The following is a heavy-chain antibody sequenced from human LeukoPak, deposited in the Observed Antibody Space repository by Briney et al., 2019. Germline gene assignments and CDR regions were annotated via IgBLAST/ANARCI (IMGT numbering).Heavy chain of an antibody. Sequence: GASVKVSCKASGYTFTDYYIHWVRQAPGQGLEWMGIINPSGGSTSYAQKFQGRVTMTRDMSTSTVYMELSSLRSEDTAVYYCARGSWTGTTHLSKGWFDPWGQGTLVTVSS. CDR2: INPSGGST. J-gene: IGHJ5*02. D-gene: IGHD1-7*01. CDR1: GYTFTDYY. V-gene: IGHV1-46*01. CDR3: ARGSWTGTTHLSKGWFDP.